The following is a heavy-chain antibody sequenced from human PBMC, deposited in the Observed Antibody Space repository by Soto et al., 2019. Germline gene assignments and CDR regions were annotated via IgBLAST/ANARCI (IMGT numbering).Heavy chain of an antibody. CDR3: ARRITMVRGVKYFDY. D-gene: IGHD3-10*01. J-gene: IGHJ4*02. CDR1: GGSFSGYY. V-gene: IGHV4-34*01. Sequence: SETLSLTCAVYGGSFSGYYWSWIRQPPGKGLEWIGEINHSGSTNYNPSLKSRVTISVDTSKNQFSLKLSSVTAADTAVYYCARRITMVRGVKYFDYWGQGTLVTVSS. CDR2: INHSGST.